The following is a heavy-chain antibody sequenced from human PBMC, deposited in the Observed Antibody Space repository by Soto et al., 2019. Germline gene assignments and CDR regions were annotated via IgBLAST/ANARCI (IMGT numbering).Heavy chain of an antibody. J-gene: IGHJ4*02. V-gene: IGHV4-39*02. CDR2: IYYSGST. D-gene: IGHD7-27*01. Sequence: PSETLSLTCTVSGGSISSSSYYWGWIRQPPGKGLEWIGSIYYSGSTYYNPSLKSRVTISRDNSRNTVYLQMNSLRAEDTAVYHCVRDLLGSGGHFDYWGQGTPVTVSS. CDR1: GGSISSSSYY. CDR3: VRDLLGSGGHFDY.